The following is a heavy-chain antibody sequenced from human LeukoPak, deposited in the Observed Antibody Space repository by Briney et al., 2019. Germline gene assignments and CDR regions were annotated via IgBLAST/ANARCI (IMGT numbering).Heavy chain of an antibody. CDR1: GGSISSYY. V-gene: IGHV4-59*01. CDR2: IYYSGST. J-gene: IGHJ2*01. Sequence: SETLSLTCTVSGGSISSYYWSCIRQPPGKGLEWIGYIYYSGSTNYNPSLKSRVTISVDTSKNQFSLKLSSVTAADTAVYYCARDNEYYYDSSGYYYHRYFDLWGRGTLVTVSS. CDR3: ARDNEYYYDSSGYYYHRYFDL. D-gene: IGHD3-22*01.